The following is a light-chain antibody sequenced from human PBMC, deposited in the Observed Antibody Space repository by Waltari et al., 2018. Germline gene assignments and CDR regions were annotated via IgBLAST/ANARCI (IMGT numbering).Light chain of an antibody. CDR2: ADD. CDR3: QVWDNDSDHWV. Sequence: SYVLTQPPSVSVAPRKAATITCGGDNIVSRSVHWYQQKPGRAPVLVISADDDRPSGSPERFSGSNSGTPASLTIGGVEAGDEADYFCQVWDNDSDHWVFGGGTKLTVL. CDR1: NIVSRS. V-gene: IGLV3-21*04. J-gene: IGLJ3*02.